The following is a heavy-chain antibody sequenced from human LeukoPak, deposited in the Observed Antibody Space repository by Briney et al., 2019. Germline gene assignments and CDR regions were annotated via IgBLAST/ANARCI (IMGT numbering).Heavy chain of an antibody. CDR2: IYYSGST. V-gene: IGHV4-59*08. D-gene: IGHD6-19*01. J-gene: IGHJ4*02. CDR3: ARAVSGRFAY. CDR1: GGFMSPYH. Sequence: SETLSLTCTVSGGFMSPYHWGWIRQPPGKGLEWTGYIYYSGSTNYNPSLKSRVTISVDTSKNQFSLKLSSVTAADTAIYYCARAVSGRFAYWGQGTLVTVSS.